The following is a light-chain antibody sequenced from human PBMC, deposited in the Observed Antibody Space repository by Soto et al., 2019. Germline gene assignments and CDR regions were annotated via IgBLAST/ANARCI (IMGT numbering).Light chain of an antibody. CDR2: GAS. CDR1: QSVSRSS. V-gene: IGKV3-20*01. CDR3: QPYGNSPIT. J-gene: IGKJ5*01. Sequence: EIVLTQSPGNLSLSPGERATLSCRASQSVSRSSLAWYQQKPGQAPRLLIYGASSRATGIPDRFSGSGSGTDFTLTISRLEPEDFAVYYCQPYGNSPITFGQGTRLQI.